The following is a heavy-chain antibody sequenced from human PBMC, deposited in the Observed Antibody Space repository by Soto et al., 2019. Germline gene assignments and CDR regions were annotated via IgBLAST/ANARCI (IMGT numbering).Heavy chain of an antibody. Sequence: QVQLVQSGAEVKKPGASVKVSCKASGYTFSRYGISWVRQAPGQGLEWMGWISAYNGNTNDAQNLQGRVTMTTDTXTSTAYMEVRSLRSDGTAVYYCARDSDTSRGLWDYWGQGTLVTVSS. CDR2: ISAYNGNT. D-gene: IGHD6-13*01. V-gene: IGHV1-18*01. J-gene: IGHJ4*02. CDR3: ARDSDTSRGLWDY. CDR1: GYTFSRYG.